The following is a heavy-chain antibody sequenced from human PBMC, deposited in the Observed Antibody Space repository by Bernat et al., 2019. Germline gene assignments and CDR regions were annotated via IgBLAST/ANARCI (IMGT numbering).Heavy chain of an antibody. CDR3: ARSLYYYGSGSSRFDY. V-gene: IGHV1-18*01. D-gene: IGHD3-10*01. J-gene: IGHJ4*02. CDR2: ISAYNGNT. Sequence: QVQLVQSGAEVKKPGASVKVSCKASGYTFTSYGISWVRQAPGQGLEWMGWISAYNGNTNYAQKRQGRVTMTTDTSTSTAYMELRSLRSDDTAVYYCARSLYYYGSGSSRFDYWGQGTLVTVSS. CDR1: GYTFTSYG.